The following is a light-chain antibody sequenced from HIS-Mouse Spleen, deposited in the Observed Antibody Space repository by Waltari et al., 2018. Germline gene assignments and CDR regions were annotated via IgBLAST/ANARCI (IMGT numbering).Light chain of an antibody. CDR1: SSDVGGYNY. J-gene: IGLJ2*01. CDR3: SSYAGSNNWV. V-gene: IGLV2-8*01. CDR2: EVS. Sequence: QSALTQPPSASGSPGQSVTISCTGTSSDVGGYNYVSWYQQHPGKAPKLMIYEVSKRPSGGPYRFSGSKSGNTASLTVSGLQAEDEADYYCSSYAGSNNWVFGGGTKLTVL.